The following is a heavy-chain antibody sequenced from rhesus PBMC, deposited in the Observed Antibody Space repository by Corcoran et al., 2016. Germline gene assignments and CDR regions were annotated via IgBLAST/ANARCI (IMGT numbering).Heavy chain of an antibody. J-gene: IGHJ4*01. Sequence: QLQLQESGPGLVKPSETLSVTCAVSGGSISDNYWSWFRKAPGKGREWIGYIFGSGSSTNYNPSLKSRVTLSADTSKNQLSLNLRSVTAADTAVYYCAREDCSGTTCYEADYWGQGVLVTVSS. V-gene: IGHV4-169*02. CDR1: GGSISDNY. CDR2: IFGSGSST. D-gene: IGHD2-2*01. CDR3: AREDCSGTTCYEADY.